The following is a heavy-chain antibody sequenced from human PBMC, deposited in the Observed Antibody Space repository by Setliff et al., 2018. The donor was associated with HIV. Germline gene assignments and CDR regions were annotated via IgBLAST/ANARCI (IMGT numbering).Heavy chain of an antibody. CDR1: GYTFTSYG. Sequence: ASVKVSCKASGYTFTSYGISWVRQAPGQGLEWMGWISAYNGNTHYAQRLQGRVNMTTDTSTRTAYMELRSLRSDDTAVYYCARQFLDWSNDYYSRYYMDVWGKGTTVTVSS. CDR2: ISAYNGNT. CDR3: ARQFLDWSNDYYSRYYMDV. V-gene: IGHV1-18*01. D-gene: IGHD3-3*01. J-gene: IGHJ6*03.